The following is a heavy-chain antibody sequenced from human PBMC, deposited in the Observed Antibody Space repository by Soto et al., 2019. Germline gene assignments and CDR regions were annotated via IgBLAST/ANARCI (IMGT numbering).Heavy chain of an antibody. D-gene: IGHD3-22*01. CDR3: ARIYDSSGYVDY. CDR2: IYLRRGT. J-gene: IGHJ4*02. V-gene: IGHV4-30-4*01. Sequence: QVQLQESGPGLVKPSQTLSLTCTVSGGSIISGHYYLSWIRQPPGKGLECIGNIYLRRGTYYSPSLKGRGTISVDTSKNQFSMKLSSVTAADTDVYYCARIYDSSGYVDYWGQGTLVTVSS. CDR1: GGSIISGHYY.